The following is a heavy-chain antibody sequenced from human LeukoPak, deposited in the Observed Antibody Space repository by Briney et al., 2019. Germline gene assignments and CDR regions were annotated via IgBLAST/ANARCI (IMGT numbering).Heavy chain of an antibody. CDR3: ARAYYYDSSGYYGLNAFDI. CDR2: INHSGST. Sequence: PSETLSLTCAVYGGSFSGYYWSWIRQPPGKGLEWIGEINHSGSTNYNPSLKSRVTISVDTSKNQFSLKLSSVTAGDTAVYYCARAYYYDSSGYYGLNAFDIWGQGTMVTVSS. J-gene: IGHJ3*02. CDR1: GGSFSGYY. V-gene: IGHV4-34*01. D-gene: IGHD3-22*01.